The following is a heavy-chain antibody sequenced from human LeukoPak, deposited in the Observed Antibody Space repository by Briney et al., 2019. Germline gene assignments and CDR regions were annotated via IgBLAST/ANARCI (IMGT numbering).Heavy chain of an antibody. Sequence: SETLSLTCTVSGGSVNSSGYYWTWIRQYPGKGLTWIGSIFHSGTTYYNPSLKSRITMSVDTSKNQFSLNLNSVTAADTAIYYCARVIYYGSGSSCNSEGPPDYWGQGILITVSS. V-gene: IGHV4-31*03. CDR2: IFHSGTT. CDR3: ARVIYYGSGSSCNSEGPPDY. J-gene: IGHJ4*02. D-gene: IGHD3-10*01. CDR1: GGSVNSSGYY.